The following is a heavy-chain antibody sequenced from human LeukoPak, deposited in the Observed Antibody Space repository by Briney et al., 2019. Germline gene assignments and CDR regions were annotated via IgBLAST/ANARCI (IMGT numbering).Heavy chain of an antibody. V-gene: IGHV4-34*01. D-gene: IGHD3-3*01. J-gene: IGHJ5*02. Sequence: SETLSLTCAVYGGSFSGYYWSWIRQPPGKGLEWIGEINHSGSTNYNPSLKSRVTISVDTSKNQFSLKPSSVTAADTAVYYCARVTIFGVVSNWFDPWGQGTLVTVSS. CDR2: INHSGST. CDR3: ARVTIFGVVSNWFDP. CDR1: GGSFSGYY.